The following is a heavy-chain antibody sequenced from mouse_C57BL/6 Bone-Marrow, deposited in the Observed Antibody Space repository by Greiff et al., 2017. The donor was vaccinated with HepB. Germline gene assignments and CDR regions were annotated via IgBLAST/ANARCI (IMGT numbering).Heavy chain of an antibody. CDR2: SRNKANDYTT. D-gene: IGHD1-1*01. CDR1: GFTFSDFY. V-gene: IGHV7-1*01. J-gene: IGHJ4*01. Sequence: EVKVVESGGGLVQSGRSLILSCATSGFTFSDFYMEWVRQAPGKGLEWIAASRNKANDYTTEYSASVKGRFIVSRDTSQSILYLQMNALRAEDTAIYYCARDAGYGSSYDAMDYWGQGTSVTVSS. CDR3: ARDAGYGSSYDAMDY.